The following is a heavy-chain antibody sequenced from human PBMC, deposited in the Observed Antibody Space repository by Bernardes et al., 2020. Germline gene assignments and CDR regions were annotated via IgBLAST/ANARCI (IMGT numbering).Heavy chain of an antibody. CDR2: INHSGST. J-gene: IGHJ5*02. CDR1: GGSFSGYY. CDR3: ARGGAGVSSSVVPAAIPPRTFDP. Sequence: SETLPLTCAVYGGSFSGYYGSWIRQRPGKGLEWIGEINHSGSTNYNPSLKSRVTISVDTSKNQFSLKLSSVTAADTAVYYCARGGAGVSSSVVPAAIPPRTFDPWGQGTLVTVSS. V-gene: IGHV4-34*01. D-gene: IGHD2-2*02.